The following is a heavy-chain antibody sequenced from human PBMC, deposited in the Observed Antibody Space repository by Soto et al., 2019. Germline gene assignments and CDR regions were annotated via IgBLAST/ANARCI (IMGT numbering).Heavy chain of an antibody. J-gene: IGHJ6*02. D-gene: IGHD3-10*01. CDR2: ISYDGSNK. CDR1: GFTFSSYG. Sequence: QVQLVESGGGVVQPGRSLRLSCAASGFTFSSYGMHWVRQAPGMGLEWVAVISYDGSNKYYADSVKGRFTISRDNSKNTLYLQMNSLRTEDTAVYYCAKDQLRGVRGVITYYYGMDVWGQGTTVTVTS. CDR3: AKDQLRGVRGVITYYYGMDV. V-gene: IGHV3-30*18.